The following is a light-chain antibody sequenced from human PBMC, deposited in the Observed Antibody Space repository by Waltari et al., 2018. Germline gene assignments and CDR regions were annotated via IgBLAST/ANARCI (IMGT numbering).Light chain of an antibody. CDR3: QQRRNWPLT. J-gene: IGKJ4*01. Sequence: CMGSQRVGACLALYQQRPGRSPRRLSYEAADRATGIPARFSGSGSETDFTLTISSLQPEDFAVYYCQQRRNWPLTFGGGTRVQ. CDR2: EAA. CDR1: QRVGAC. V-gene: IGKV3-11*01.